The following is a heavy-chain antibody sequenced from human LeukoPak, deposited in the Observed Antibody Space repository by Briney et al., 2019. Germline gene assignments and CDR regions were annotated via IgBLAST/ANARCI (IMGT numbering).Heavy chain of an antibody. Sequence: GAPVKVSCKASGYTFTSYGISWVRQAPGQGLEWMGWISAYNGNTNYAQKLQGRVTMTTDTSTSAAYMELRSLRSDDTAVYYCARDQPLYYFDYWGQGTLVTVSS. J-gene: IGHJ4*02. CDR3: ARDQPLYYFDY. V-gene: IGHV1-18*01. CDR2: ISAYNGNT. CDR1: GYTFTSYG.